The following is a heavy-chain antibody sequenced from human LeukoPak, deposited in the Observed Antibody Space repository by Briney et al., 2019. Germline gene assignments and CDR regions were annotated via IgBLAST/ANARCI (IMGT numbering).Heavy chain of an antibody. V-gene: IGHV1-2*04. J-gene: IGHJ5*02. D-gene: IGHD2-2*01. CDR3: ARRYCSSTSCLNWFDP. CDR1: GYTFTGYY. CDR2: INPNSGGT. Sequence: ASVKVSCKASGYTFTGYYMHWVRQAPGQGLEWMGRINPNSGGTNYAQKFQGWVTMTRDTSISTAYMELSRLRSDDTAVYYCARRYCSSTSCLNWFDPWGQGTLVTVSS.